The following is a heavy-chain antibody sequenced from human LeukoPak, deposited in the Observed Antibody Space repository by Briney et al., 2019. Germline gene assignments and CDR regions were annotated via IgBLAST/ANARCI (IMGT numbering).Heavy chain of an antibody. CDR2: IYYSGST. Sequence: SETLSLTCTVSGGSISSYYWSWIRQPPGKGLEWIGYIYYSGSTNYNPSLKSRVTISVDTSKNQFSLKLSSVTAADTAVYYCARSKAEQQLVRDSYGMDVWGQGTTVTVSS. CDR1: GGSISSYY. J-gene: IGHJ6*02. CDR3: ARSKAEQQLVRDSYGMDV. D-gene: IGHD6-13*01. V-gene: IGHV4-59*08.